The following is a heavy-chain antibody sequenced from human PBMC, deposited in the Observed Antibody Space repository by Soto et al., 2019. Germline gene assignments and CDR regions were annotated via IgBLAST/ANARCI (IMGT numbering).Heavy chain of an antibody. V-gene: IGHV4-4*07. CDR2: IFSSGST. J-gene: IGHJ4*02. CDR1: GDCFSSYY. D-gene: IGHD5-12*01. Sequence: SETLSLTCKVSGDCFSSYYRNWVRLPAGEGREWIGNIFSSGSTSFNPSLESRVDMSVDTSKNHFSLNLSSVTAADMAVYYCAREGSYSAYNFAHGIQLWSFDFWGQGALVTVSS. CDR3: AREGSYSAYNFAHGIQLWSFDF.